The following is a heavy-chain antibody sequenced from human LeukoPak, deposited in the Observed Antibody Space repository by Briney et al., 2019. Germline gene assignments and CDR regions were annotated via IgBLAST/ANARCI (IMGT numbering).Heavy chain of an antibody. V-gene: IGHV3-73*01. D-gene: IGHD6-19*01. CDR2: IRRKANSYAT. CDR3: TSPLWGTRGIAVAGTDYGIDY. J-gene: IGHJ4*02. CDR1: GFPLRGSA. Sequence: PGGPLRLSRAASGFPLRGSAMHWVRPAAPKGREGVGRIRRKANSYATAYTASVKGRFTISRDDSKNTAYLQMNSLKTEDTAVYYCTSPLWGTRGIAVAGTDYGIDYWGQGTLVTVSS.